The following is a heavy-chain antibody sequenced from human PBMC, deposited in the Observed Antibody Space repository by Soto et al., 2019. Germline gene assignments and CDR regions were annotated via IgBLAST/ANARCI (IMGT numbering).Heavy chain of an antibody. J-gene: IGHJ5*02. CDR2: ISSSGGT. D-gene: IGHD2-21*02. CDR1: GDSIGCVGY. CDR3: ARSGVTGIVIPSHWFDP. Sequence: PSETLSLTCTVSGDSIGCVGYWSWVRQFPGRGLEWIGCISSSGGTYYNPALNNRISLSLDTSQNQFSLKLLSVTAADTAIYYCARSGVTGIVIPSHWFDPWGQGTLVTVSS. V-gene: IGHV4-31*03.